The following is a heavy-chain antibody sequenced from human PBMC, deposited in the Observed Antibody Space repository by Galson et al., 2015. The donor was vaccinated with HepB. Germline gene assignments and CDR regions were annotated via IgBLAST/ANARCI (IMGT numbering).Heavy chain of an antibody. CDR2: IIPIFNTT. CDR3: ARVSEVFWSGAYGNSWYFDY. J-gene: IGHJ4*02. D-gene: IGHD6-13*01. Sequence: SVKVSCKASGNAFNSYAISWSWVRQAPGQGLEWVGGIIPIFNTTNYTKKLQDRITFTADESTSTAYMELKGLRSEDTAMYYCARVSEVFWSGAYGNSWYFDYWGQGTLVTVSS. CDR1: GNAFNSYA. V-gene: IGHV1-69*13.